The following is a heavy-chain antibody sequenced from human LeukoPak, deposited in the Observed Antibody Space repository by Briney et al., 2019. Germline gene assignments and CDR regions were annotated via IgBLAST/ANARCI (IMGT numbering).Heavy chain of an antibody. J-gene: IGHJ3*02. CDR3: ARDAGDPYDYSNYGLAFDI. CDR1: GGSISSGGYY. V-gene: IGHV4-31*03. Sequence: SETLSLTCTVSGGSISSGGYYWSWIRQHPGKGLEWIGYIYYSGSTYYNPSLKSRVTISVDTSKNQFSLKLSSVTAADTAVYYCARDAGDPYDYSNYGLAFDIWGQGTMVTVSS. CDR2: IYYSGST. D-gene: IGHD4-11*01.